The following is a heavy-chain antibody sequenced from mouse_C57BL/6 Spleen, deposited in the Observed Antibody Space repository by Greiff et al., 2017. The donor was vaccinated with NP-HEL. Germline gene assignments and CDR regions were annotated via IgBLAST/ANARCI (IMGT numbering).Heavy chain of an antibody. CDR3: ARSYGEFLADY. J-gene: IGHJ2*01. CDR1: GYTFTDYY. D-gene: IGHD1-2*01. CDR2: IYPGSGNT. Sequence: VQLQQSGAELVRPGASVKLSCKASGYTFTDYYINWVKQRPGQGLEWIARIYPGSGNTYYNEKFKGKATLTAEKSSSTAYMQLSSLTSEDSAVYFCARSYGEFLADYWGQGTTLTVSS. V-gene: IGHV1-76*01.